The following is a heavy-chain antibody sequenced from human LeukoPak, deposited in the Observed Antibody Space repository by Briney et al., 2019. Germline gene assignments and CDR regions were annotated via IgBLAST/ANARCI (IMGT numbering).Heavy chain of an antibody. D-gene: IGHD3-22*01. V-gene: IGHV4-39*01. Sequence: SETLSLTCTVSGGSISSSSYYWGWIRQPPGKGLEWIQSIHYRGSTYYNPSLKSRVTISVDTSKNQFSLKVSPVTAADTAVYYCARFKGDGSGYYYDHWGQGTLVTVSS. CDR2: IHYRGST. J-gene: IGHJ5*02. CDR3: ARFKGDGSGYYYDH. CDR1: GGSISSSSYY.